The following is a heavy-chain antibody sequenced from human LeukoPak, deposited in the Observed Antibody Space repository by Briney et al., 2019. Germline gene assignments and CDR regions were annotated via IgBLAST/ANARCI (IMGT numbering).Heavy chain of an antibody. CDR1: GGSFSGYY. J-gene: IGHJ4*02. CDR2: INHSGST. Sequence: SETLSLTCAVYGGSFSGYYWSWIRQPPGKGLEWIGEINHSGSTNYNPSLKGRVTISVDTSKNQFSLKLSSVTAADTAVYYCARGPPTVTMVRGAIDYWGQGTLVTVSS. V-gene: IGHV4-34*01. D-gene: IGHD3-10*01. CDR3: ARGPPTVTMVRGAIDY.